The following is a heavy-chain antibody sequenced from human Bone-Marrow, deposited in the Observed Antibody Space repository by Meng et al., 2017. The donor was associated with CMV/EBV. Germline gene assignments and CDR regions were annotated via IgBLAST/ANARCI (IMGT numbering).Heavy chain of an antibody. CDR1: GDSIRSSNW. D-gene: IGHD2-2*01. CDR2: IHHSRGT. Sequence: SETLSLTCAVSGDSIRSSNWWTWVRQTPGKGLEWIGEIHHSRGTYYNPSPNSRATISLDKSNNYFSLDLTSVTAADTGVYYCARVREGCSRASCTLDPWGQGHLVTGSS. J-gene: IGHJ5*02. CDR3: ARVREGCSRASCTLDP. V-gene: IGHV4-4*02.